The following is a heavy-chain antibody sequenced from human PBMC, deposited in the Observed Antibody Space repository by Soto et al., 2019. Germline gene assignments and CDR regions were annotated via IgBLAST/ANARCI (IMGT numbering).Heavy chain of an antibody. CDR2: ISGNGIST. V-gene: IGHV3-23*01. Sequence: EVQLLESGGGLVQPGRSLRLSCAASGFTLSSYAMSWVRQAPGKGLEWVSAISGNGISTYYEDSVKGRFTISRDNSKSTLYLQMNSLRAEDTAIYYCAKEVTSGSYSHYYYGLDVW. CDR1: GFTLSSYA. CDR3: AKEVTSGSYSHYYYGLDV. D-gene: IGHD3-10*01. J-gene: IGHJ6*01.